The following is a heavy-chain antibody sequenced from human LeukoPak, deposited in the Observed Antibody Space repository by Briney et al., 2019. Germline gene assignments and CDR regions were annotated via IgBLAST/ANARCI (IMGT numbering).Heavy chain of an antibody. CDR1: GFTFSSYE. D-gene: IGHD2-21*02. V-gene: IGHV3-48*03. Sequence: GGSLRLSCAASGFTFSSYEMNWVRQAPGKGLEWVSYISGSGSTIYYADSVKGRFTISRDNAKNSLYLQMNSLRAEDTAVYYCARAPIVVVTAIRPSWFDPWGQGTLVTVSS. CDR2: ISGSGSTI. J-gene: IGHJ5*02. CDR3: ARAPIVVVTAIRPSWFDP.